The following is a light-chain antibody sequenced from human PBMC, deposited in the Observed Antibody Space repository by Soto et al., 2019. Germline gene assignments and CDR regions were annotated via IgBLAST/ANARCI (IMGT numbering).Light chain of an antibody. CDR2: TAS. CDR3: QQLDNYPRT. Sequence: SASVGDRVTITCRASQGISSYLAWYQLKPGKAPKLLISTASTLQSGVPSRFSGSGSGTEFTLTISSLQPEDFATYYCQQLDNYPRTFGQGTKVDIK. J-gene: IGKJ1*01. CDR1: QGISSY. V-gene: IGKV1-9*01.